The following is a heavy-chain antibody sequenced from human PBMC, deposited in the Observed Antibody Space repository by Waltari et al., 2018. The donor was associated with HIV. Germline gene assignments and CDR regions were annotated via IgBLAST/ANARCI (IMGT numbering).Heavy chain of an antibody. CDR3: VSGSFVAVVAATPDY. CDR2: INLRGSP. Sequence: QVQVQQWGAGLLKPSETLSLTCAVYGGSFSDYYWSWIRQPPGKGLEWIGEINLRGSPNYIPSLKRRCSISVDTSGNQFFLRLTSVTAADTAVYYCVSGSFVAVVAATPDYWGQGTLVTVSS. D-gene: IGHD2-15*01. CDR1: GGSFSDYY. J-gene: IGHJ4*02. V-gene: IGHV4-34*01.